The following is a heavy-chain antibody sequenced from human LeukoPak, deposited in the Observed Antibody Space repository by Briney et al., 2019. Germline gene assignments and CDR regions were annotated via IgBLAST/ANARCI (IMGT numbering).Heavy chain of an antibody. V-gene: IGHV3-23*01. CDR1: GFTFSSYA. D-gene: IGHD3-22*01. CDR2: ISGSGGST. Sequence: PGGSLRLSCAASGFTFSSYAMSWVRQAPGKGLEWVSDISGSGGSTYYADSVKGRFTISRDNSKNTLYLQMNSLRAEDTAVYYCTRGSYYDNSGRAYFDYWGQGTLVTVSS. CDR3: TRGSYYDNSGRAYFDY. J-gene: IGHJ4*02.